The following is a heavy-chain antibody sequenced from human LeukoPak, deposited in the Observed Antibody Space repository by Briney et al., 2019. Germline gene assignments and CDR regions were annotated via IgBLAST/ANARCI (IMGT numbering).Heavy chain of an antibody. Sequence: ASVKDSPKASGYTFTGYYMHWVRPAPGQGVEWMGWINPNSGGTNYAQKFQRRVTMTRDTSISTAYMELSRLRADDAAVFYCARDKDPSCGGDCYSFDYWGQGTLVTVSS. V-gene: IGHV1-2*02. CDR1: GYTFTGYY. J-gene: IGHJ4*02. D-gene: IGHD2-21*02. CDR3: ARDKDPSCGGDCYSFDY. CDR2: INPNSGGT.